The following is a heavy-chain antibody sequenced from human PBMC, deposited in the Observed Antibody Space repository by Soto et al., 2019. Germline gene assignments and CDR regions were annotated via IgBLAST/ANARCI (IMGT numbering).Heavy chain of an antibody. V-gene: IGHV4-59*01. CDR1: GGSISGYY. CDR2: IYNSGST. D-gene: IGHD2-15*01. Sequence: QVQLQESGPGLVKPSETLSLTCTVSGGSISGYYWSWIRQPPGKGLEWIGYIYNSGSTNYNPSLKSRVTXSVDTSXXXXXXXXTSXXXXXXXXXXXAGXXGWRTPYWGQGTLVTVSS. J-gene: IGHJ4*02. CDR3: AGXXGWRTPY.